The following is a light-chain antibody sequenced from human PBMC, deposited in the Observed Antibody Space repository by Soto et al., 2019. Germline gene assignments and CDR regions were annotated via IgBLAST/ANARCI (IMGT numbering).Light chain of an antibody. V-gene: IGLV1-47*01. J-gene: IGLJ2*01. Sequence: QPVLSQPPSASGTPGQRVTISCSGSSSNIGSNYVNWYQQLPGTAPKLVIYTNNQRPSGVSDRFSGSKSGTSASLAISGLRSEDEADYYCAAWDDSLSGPLFGGGTKLTVL. CDR1: SSNIGSNY. CDR2: TNN. CDR3: AAWDDSLSGPL.